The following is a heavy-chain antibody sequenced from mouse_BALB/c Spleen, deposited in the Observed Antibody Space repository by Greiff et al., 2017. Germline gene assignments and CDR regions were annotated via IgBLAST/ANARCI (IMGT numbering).Heavy chain of an antibody. CDR1: GFTFSSYA. CDR3: ARWDDGYYDAMDY. CDR2: ISSGGST. J-gene: IGHJ4*01. D-gene: IGHD2-3*01. V-gene: IGHV5-6-5*01. Sequence: EVQGVESGGGLVKPGGSLKLSCAASGFTFSSYAMSWVRQTPEKRLEWVASISSGGSTYYPDSVKGRFTISRDNARNILYLQMSSLRSEDTAMYYCARWDDGYYDAMDYWGQGTSVTVSS.